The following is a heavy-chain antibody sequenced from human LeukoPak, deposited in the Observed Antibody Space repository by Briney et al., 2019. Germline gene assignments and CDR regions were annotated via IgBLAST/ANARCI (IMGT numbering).Heavy chain of an antibody. CDR3: ARLRRYYGSGTYGYFDY. Sequence: SETLSLTCSVPGGSITSSGHDWGWIRQPPGKGLQWIGSIYYSGSTYYNPSLKSRVTISVDTSKNQFSLNLSSMTAADTAVYYCARLRRYYGSGTYGYFDYWGQGTLVTVSS. V-gene: IGHV4-39*01. D-gene: IGHD3-10*01. J-gene: IGHJ4*02. CDR1: GGSITSSGHD. CDR2: IYYSGST.